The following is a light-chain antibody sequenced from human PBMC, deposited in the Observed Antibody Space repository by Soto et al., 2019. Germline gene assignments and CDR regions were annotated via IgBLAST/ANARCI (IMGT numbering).Light chain of an antibody. V-gene: IGKV3-15*01. CDR2: RTS. Sequence: ETVMTQSPATLSVSPGERATLSCRASQSISNNLAWYQQKPGQAPRLIMFRTSTRATGVPSRFSGSGSGTEFTLTINSLQPDDFATYFCQQYNSYSRTFGQGTKVDIK. J-gene: IGKJ1*01. CDR1: QSISNN. CDR3: QQYNSYSRT.